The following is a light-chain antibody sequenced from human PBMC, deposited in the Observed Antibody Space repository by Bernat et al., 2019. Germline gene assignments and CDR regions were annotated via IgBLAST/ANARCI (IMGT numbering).Light chain of an antibody. V-gene: IGKV3-20*01. CDR3: QQYFSSPYT. CDR2: SAS. CDR1: QTLSSSY. J-gene: IGKJ4*01. Sequence: DIVLTQSPGTLSLSPGEGATLSCRASQTLSSSYLAWYQQKPGQAPRLLIYSASIRASGIPDRFSGSGSGTDFTLTVSRLDPEDSAVYYCQQYFSSPYTFGGGTKVEIK.